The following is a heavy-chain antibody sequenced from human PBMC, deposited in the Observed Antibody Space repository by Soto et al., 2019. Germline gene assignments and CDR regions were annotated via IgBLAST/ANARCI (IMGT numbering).Heavy chain of an antibody. Sequence: GGSLILSCAASGFTLSSYSRSWVRRAPGRGLEWVSAISGSGGSTYYTDSVKGRFTISRDNSKNTLYPQMKRMRAEATAVYYCAKGRYCSSTSCYVLEPLGYYGMDVWGKGTTVTVSS. CDR3: AKGRYCSSTSCYVLEPLGYYGMDV. CDR2: ISGSGGST. D-gene: IGHD2-2*01. V-gene: IGHV3-23*01. J-gene: IGHJ6*04. CDR1: GFTLSSYS.